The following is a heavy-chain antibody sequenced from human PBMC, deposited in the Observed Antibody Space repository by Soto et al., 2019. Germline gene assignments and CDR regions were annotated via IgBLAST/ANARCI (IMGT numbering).Heavy chain of an antibody. Sequence: GGSLRLSCAASGFPFSDHYMSWIRQAPGKGLEWVSYISSSGSTIYYADSVKGRFTISRDNAKNSLYLQMNSLRAEDTAVYYCARDHEENSGYDRNWLDPWGQGTLVTVSS. CDR2: ISSSGSTI. CDR3: ARDHEENSGYDRNWLDP. D-gene: IGHD5-12*01. J-gene: IGHJ5*02. V-gene: IGHV3-11*01. CDR1: GFPFSDHY.